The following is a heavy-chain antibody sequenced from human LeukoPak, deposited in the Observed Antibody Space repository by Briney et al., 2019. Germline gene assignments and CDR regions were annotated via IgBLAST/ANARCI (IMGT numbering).Heavy chain of an antibody. V-gene: IGHV4-59*01. J-gene: IGHJ3*02. CDR2: TYYSGST. CDR1: GGSISSDY. CDR3: ARETYSTTWYHDAFDI. Sequence: KASETLSPTCTVSGGSISSDYWSWIRQPPGKGLECIAYTYYSGSTNYNPSLKSRVTISVDTSKNQFSLKLSSVTAADTAFYYCARETYSTTWYHDAFDIWGQGTMVTVSS. D-gene: IGHD6-13*01.